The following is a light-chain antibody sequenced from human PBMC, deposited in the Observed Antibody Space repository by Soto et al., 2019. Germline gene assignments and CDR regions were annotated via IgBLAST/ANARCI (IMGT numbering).Light chain of an antibody. CDR3: QQSYSTPPDT. J-gene: IGKJ2*01. V-gene: IGKV1-39*01. CDR2: AAT. CDR1: QSISKY. Sequence: DIQMTQSPSSLSASVGCRVTITCRASQSISKYLNWYQQKPGQAPNLLIYAATTLQSGVPSRFSGSGSGTDFSLTISSLQPEDFATYYCQQSYSTPPDTFGQGTKLEIK.